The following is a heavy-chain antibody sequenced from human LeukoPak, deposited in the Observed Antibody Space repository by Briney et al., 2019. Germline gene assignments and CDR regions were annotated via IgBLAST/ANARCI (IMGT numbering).Heavy chain of an antibody. CDR3: ARGYSGYDFFWFDP. Sequence: SETLSLTCAVYGGSFSGYYWSWIRQPPGKGLEWIGEINHSGSTNYNPSLQSRVTISVDTSKNQFSLKLSSVTAADTAVYYCARGYSGYDFFWFDPWGQGTLVTVSS. CDR1: GGSFSGYY. CDR2: INHSGST. J-gene: IGHJ5*02. D-gene: IGHD5-12*01. V-gene: IGHV4-34*01.